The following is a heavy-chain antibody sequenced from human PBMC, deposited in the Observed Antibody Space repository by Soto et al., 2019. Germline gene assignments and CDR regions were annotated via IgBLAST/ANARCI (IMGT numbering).Heavy chain of an antibody. Sequence: EVQLLESGGGLVQPGGSLRLSCAASGFTFSSYAMSWVRQAPGKGLEWVAAISGSGGSTYYADSVKGRFTISRDNSKNTLYLQMNSLRAEDAAVYYCAKDLVGSNADYFDYWGQGTLVTVS. D-gene: IGHD2-15*01. J-gene: IGHJ4*02. CDR1: GFTFSSYA. V-gene: IGHV3-23*01. CDR3: AKDLVGSNADYFDY. CDR2: ISGSGGST.